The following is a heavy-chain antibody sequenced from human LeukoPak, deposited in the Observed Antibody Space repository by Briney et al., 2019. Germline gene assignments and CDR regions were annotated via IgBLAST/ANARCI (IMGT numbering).Heavy chain of an antibody. CDR2: INHSGST. D-gene: IGHD6-13*01. CDR1: GGSFSGYY. CDR3: ARWYSSSWYEPHYFDY. J-gene: IGHJ4*02. Sequence: SSETLSLTCAVNGGSFSGYYWSWIRQPPGKGLEWIGEINHSGSTNYNPSLKSRVTISVDTSKNQFSLKLSSVTAADTAVYYCARWYSSSWYEPHYFDYWGQGTLVTVSS. V-gene: IGHV4-34*01.